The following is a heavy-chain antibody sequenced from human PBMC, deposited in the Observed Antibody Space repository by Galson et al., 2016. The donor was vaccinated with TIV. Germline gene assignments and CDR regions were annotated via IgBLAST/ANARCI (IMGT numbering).Heavy chain of an antibody. Sequence: SVKVSCKVSGNSLDELVIHWVRQAPRKGLEWMGGYDPEVFKTVYAQMLQGRVTMAADTSRNTAYMELGSLRFEDTAVYYCATVAWFPGLSLDNWGQGTLVTVSS. CDR1: GNSLDELV. CDR3: ATVAWFPGLSLDN. V-gene: IGHV1-24*01. J-gene: IGHJ4*02. D-gene: IGHD2/OR15-2a*01. CDR2: YDPEVFKT.